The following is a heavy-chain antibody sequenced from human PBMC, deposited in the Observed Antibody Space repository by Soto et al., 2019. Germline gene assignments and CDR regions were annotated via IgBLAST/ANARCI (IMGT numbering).Heavy chain of an antibody. CDR2: IYYTGNT. J-gene: IGHJ4*02. D-gene: IGHD3-16*01. CDR1: GGSVSSGSYF. CDR3: ARERTGDLTFFDY. V-gene: IGHV4-61*01. Sequence: SETLSLTCTVSGGSVSSGSYFWSWIRQPPGKGLEWLGYIYYTGNTNYNPSLKSRVTISVDSSKNQFSLKLSSVTAADTAVYYCARERTGDLTFFDYWGQGTLVTVSS.